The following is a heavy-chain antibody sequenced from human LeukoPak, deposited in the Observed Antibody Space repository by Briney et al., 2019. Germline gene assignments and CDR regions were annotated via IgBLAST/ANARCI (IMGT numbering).Heavy chain of an antibody. D-gene: IGHD2-2*01. CDR1: GYTFTSYD. CDR3: ARGDIVVVPAQTNTFYYYYYYYMDV. J-gene: IGHJ6*03. Sequence: ASVKVSCTASGYTFTSYDINWVRQATGQGLEWMGWMNPNSGNTGYAQKSKGRVTMTRNTSISTAYMELSSLRSEDTAVYYCARGDIVVVPAQTNTFYYYYYYYMDVWGKGTTVTVSS. CDR2: MNPNSGNT. V-gene: IGHV1-8*01.